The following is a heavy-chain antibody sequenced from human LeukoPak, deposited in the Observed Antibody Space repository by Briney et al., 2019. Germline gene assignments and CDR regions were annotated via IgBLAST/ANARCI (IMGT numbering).Heavy chain of an antibody. V-gene: IGHV4-39*01. CDR2: IYYSGST. D-gene: IGHD3-9*01. Sequence: SETQSLTCTVSGGSISSSSYYWGWIRQPPGKGLEWIGSIYYSGSTYYNPSLKSRVTISVDTSKNQFSLKLSSVTASDTAVYYCARSRGRYFDWFSFDYWGQGTLVTVSS. J-gene: IGHJ4*02. CDR3: ARSRGRYFDWFSFDY. CDR1: GGSISSSSYY.